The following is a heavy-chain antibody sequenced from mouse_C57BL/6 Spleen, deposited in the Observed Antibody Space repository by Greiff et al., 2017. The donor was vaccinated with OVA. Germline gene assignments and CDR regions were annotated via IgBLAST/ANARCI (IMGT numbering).Heavy chain of an antibody. J-gene: IGHJ1*03. D-gene: IGHD2-5*01. CDR2: IWGGGST. CDR3: AKRTYYSNYGWYFDV. Sequence: VQGVESGPGLVAPSQSLSITCTVSGFSLTSYGVDWVRQPPGKGLEWLGVIWGGGSTNYTSALMSRLSISKDNSKSQVFVKMNSLQTDDTAMYYCAKRTYYSNYGWYFDVWGTGTTVTVSS. CDR1: GFSLTSYG. V-gene: IGHV2-9*01.